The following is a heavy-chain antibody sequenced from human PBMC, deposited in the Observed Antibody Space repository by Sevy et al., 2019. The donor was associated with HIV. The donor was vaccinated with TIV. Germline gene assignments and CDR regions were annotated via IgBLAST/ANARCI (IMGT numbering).Heavy chain of an antibody. J-gene: IGHJ3*01. Sequence: GGSLRLSCVASGSSFGIHWMSWVRQAPGKGLEWVAKINQDGGQKYYVDSVKGRFTISRDNAKSSLYLQMNSLRVEDTALYYCARDPAPVPGVAFDVWGQGTMVTVSS. CDR3: ARDPAPVPGVAFDV. CDR1: GSSFGIHW. CDR2: INQDGGQK. V-gene: IGHV3-7*01.